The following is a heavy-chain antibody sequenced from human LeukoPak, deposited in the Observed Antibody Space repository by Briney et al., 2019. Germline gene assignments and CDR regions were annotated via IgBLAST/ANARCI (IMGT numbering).Heavy chain of an antibody. V-gene: IGHV4-59*12. CDR2: IYYSGST. J-gene: IGHJ3*02. Sequence: SETLSLTCTVSGGSISSYYWSWIRQPPGKGLEWIGYIYYSGSTNYNPSLKSRVTISVDRSKNQFSLKLSSVTAADTAVYYCARDERSLVHAFDIWGQGTMVTVSS. CDR3: ARDERSLVHAFDI. CDR1: GGSISSYY. D-gene: IGHD1-26*01.